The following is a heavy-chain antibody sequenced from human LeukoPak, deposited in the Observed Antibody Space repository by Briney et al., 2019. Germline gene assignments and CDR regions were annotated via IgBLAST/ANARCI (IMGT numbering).Heavy chain of an antibody. J-gene: IGHJ4*02. CDR1: GGTFSSYV. Sequence: GASVKVFCKASGGTFSSYVISWVGQAPGQGLEWMGGNIPIFGTANYAQKFQGRVTITADESTSTAYMELSSLRSEDTAVYYCARGDYGDHRHFDYWGQGTLVTVSS. D-gene: IGHD4-17*01. CDR2: NIPIFGTA. CDR3: ARGDYGDHRHFDY. V-gene: IGHV1-69*13.